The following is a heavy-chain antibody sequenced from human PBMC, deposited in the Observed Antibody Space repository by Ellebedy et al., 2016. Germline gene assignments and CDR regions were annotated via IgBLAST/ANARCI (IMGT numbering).Heavy chain of an antibody. CDR2: IKEDGSFK. D-gene: IGHD3-10*01. V-gene: IGHV3-7*01. CDR3: ATDLRPLTRGWGY. J-gene: IGHJ4*02. Sequence: GGSLRLSCAASGFTFSSYWMYWVHQAPGKGLEWVASIKEDGSFKQYVDSVRGRFTISRDNAKNSVYLQMNVLRVEDRGIYYCATDLRPLTRGWGYWGQGTLVTVSS. CDR1: GFTFSSYW.